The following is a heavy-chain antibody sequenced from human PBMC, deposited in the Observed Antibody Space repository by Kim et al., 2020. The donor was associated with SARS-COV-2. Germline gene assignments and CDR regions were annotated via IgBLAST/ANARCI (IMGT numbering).Heavy chain of an antibody. Sequence: SETLSLSCAVYGVSFSDYYWTWIRQPPGKGLEWIGEISHSGGTHFSPSLKSRVTMSVDTSKNQLSLNLSSVTAADTAMYYCARAGVNRPSYIDYWGQGTLVTVSS. J-gene: IGHJ4*02. CDR1: GVSFSDYY. D-gene: IGHD1-20*01. CDR2: ISHSGGT. V-gene: IGHV4-34*01. CDR3: ARAGVNRPSYIDY.